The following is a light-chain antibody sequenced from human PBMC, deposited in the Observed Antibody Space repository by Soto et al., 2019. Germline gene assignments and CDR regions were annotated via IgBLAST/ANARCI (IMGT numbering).Light chain of an antibody. CDR1: TGAVTSGYY. Sequence: QAVVTQEPSLTVSPGGTVTLTCASSTGAVTSGYYPNWFQQKPGQAPRALIYSTGNKRSWTPARFSGSLLGGKAALTLSGVQPEDEAEYYCLLYYGGSVVFGGGTKLTVL. CDR2: STG. V-gene: IGLV7-43*01. CDR3: LLYYGGSVV. J-gene: IGLJ3*02.